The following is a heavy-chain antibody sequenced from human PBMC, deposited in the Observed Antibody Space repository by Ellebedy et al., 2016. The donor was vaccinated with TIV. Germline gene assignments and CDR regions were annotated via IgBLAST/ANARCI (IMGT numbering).Heavy chain of an antibody. J-gene: IGHJ4*02. CDR1: GFKFSSYA. CDR2: ISSTGGNT. CDR3: AKGSDPLNIPVAGIFDY. V-gene: IGHV3-23*01. D-gene: IGHD6-19*01. Sequence: GGSLRLSCAASGFKFSSYAMTWVRQAPGKGLEWVSSISSTGGNTYYADSVKGRFTVSRDKSKNTLYLEMNSLRVEDTAVYYCAKGSDPLNIPVAGIFDYWGQGTLVTVSS.